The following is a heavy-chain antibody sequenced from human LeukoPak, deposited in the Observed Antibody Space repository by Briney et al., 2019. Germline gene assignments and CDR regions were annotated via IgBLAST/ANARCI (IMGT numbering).Heavy chain of an antibody. Sequence: GGSLRLSCAASGFTFSSYGMHWVRQAPGKGLEWVANIKQDGSEKYYVDSVKGRFTISRDNAKNSLYLQMNSLRAEDTAVYYCATEGDSSGFDYWGQGTLVTVSS. V-gene: IGHV3-7*01. D-gene: IGHD3-22*01. CDR1: GFTFSSYG. CDR2: IKQDGSEK. CDR3: ATEGDSSGFDY. J-gene: IGHJ4*02.